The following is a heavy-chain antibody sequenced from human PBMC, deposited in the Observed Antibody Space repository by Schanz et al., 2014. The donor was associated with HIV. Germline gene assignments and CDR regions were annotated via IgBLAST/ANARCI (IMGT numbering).Heavy chain of an antibody. CDR2: INHRGST. CDR3: AREPAFPYSSSWYYFDY. J-gene: IGHJ4*02. V-gene: IGHV4-34*01. Sequence: QVQLQQWGAGLLKPSETLSLTCAVYGGSFSGYYWSWIRQPPGKGLEWIGEINHRGSTNYNPSLKSRVTISVATSKNQFSLKLSFVTAADTAVYYCAREPAFPYSSSWYYFDYWGQGTLVTVSS. CDR1: GGSFSGYY. D-gene: IGHD6-13*01.